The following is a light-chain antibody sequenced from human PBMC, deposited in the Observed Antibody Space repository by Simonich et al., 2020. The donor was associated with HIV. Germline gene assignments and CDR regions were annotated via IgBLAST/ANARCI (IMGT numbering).Light chain of an antibody. V-gene: IGKV3-15*01. CDR1: QSVSSN. CDR3: QQYNNWPSPFT. J-gene: IGKJ3*01. CDR2: GAS. Sequence: EIVMTQSPATLSVSPGERATLSCRASQSVSSNLAWYQQKPGQAPRLLIYGASTRAPGIPARFSGSGSGTEFTLTISRLQSEDFAIYYCQQYNNWPSPFTFGPGTKVDIK.